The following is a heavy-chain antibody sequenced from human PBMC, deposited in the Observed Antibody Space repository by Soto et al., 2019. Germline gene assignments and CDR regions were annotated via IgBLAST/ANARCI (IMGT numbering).Heavy chain of an antibody. CDR2: IESTIHGGTT. CDR3: TTDSYSTMMVGRFDS. D-gene: IGHD3-22*01. V-gene: IGHV3-15*07. J-gene: IGHJ4*01. CDR1: GFTFSNVW. Sequence: EVQLVESGGGLVKPGGSLRLSCAASGFTFSNVWINWVRQAPGKGLEWVGRIESTIHGGTTDFAAPVIGRFAISRADSKIMVYLQMNSPKTEDTGIYYCTTDSYSTMMVGRFDSWGHGTLVTVTS.